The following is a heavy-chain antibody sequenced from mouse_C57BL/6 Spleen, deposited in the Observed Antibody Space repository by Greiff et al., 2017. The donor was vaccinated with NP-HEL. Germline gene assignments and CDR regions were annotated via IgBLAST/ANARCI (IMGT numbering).Heavy chain of an antibody. Sequence: EVQGVESGPGMVKPSQSLSLTCTVTGYSITSGYDWHWIRHFPGNKLEWMGYISYSGSTNYNPSLKSRISITHDTSKNHFFLKLNSVTTEDTATYYCARGYYDYAGGYFDYWGQGTTLTVSS. J-gene: IGHJ2*01. V-gene: IGHV3-1*01. CDR1: GYSITSGYD. D-gene: IGHD2-4*01. CDR2: ISYSGST. CDR3: ARGYYDYAGGYFDY.